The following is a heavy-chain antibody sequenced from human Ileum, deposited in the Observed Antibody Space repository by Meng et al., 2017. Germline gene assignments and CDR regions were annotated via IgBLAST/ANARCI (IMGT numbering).Heavy chain of an antibody. CDR3: ADGRNYHSGSHP. CDR1: GFTFSSNA. D-gene: IGHD3-16*01. CDR2: ISDSGSNT. J-gene: IGHJ5*02. Sequence: GESLKISCGASGFTFSSNAMCWVRQAPGKGLEWVSAISDSGSNTYYADSVKGRFTISRDNAKNSLYLQMNSLRAEDTAVYFCADGRNYHSGSHPWGQGTLVTVSS. V-gene: IGHV3-23*01.